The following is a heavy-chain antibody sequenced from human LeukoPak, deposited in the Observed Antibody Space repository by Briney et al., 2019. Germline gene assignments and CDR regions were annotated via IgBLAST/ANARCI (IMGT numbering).Heavy chain of an antibody. CDR2: INHSGST. Sequence: SETLSLTCTVSGGSISSYYWSWIRQPPGKGLEWIGEINHSGSTNYSPSLKSRVTISVDTFKSHFSLKLSSVTAADTAVYYCARGWLFGTAMARWGQGTLVTVSS. CDR3: ARGWLFGTAMAR. CDR1: GGSISSYY. J-gene: IGHJ4*02. D-gene: IGHD5-18*01. V-gene: IGHV4-34*01.